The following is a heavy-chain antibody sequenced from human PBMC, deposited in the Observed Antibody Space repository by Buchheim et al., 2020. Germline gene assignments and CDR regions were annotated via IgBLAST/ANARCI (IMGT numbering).Heavy chain of an antibody. CDR2: VHYGGST. J-gene: IGHJ4*02. V-gene: IGHV4-39*01. CDR1: GGSISSSNRF. Sequence: QLQLQESGPGLVKPSETLSLTCTVSGGSISSSNRFWGWIRQSPGKGLEWIGSVHYGGSTYYNPSLQSRVTVSVDTSKNPFSLKLSSVSAADTAIYYCSRRGMTVVDYWGQGTL. D-gene: IGHD2-21*02. CDR3: SRRGMTVVDY.